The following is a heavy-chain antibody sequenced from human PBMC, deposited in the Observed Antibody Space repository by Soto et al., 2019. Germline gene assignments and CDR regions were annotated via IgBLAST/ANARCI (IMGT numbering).Heavy chain of an antibody. Sequence: PGESLKISCXGSGYSFTNYWISWVRRMPGKGLEWMGNIDPVDSYTNYSPSFQGHVTFSVDTSISTAYLQWSSLKASDTAMYYCARIESIARNWFDPWGQGTLVTVSS. J-gene: IGHJ5*02. CDR2: IDPVDSYT. V-gene: IGHV5-10-1*01. CDR1: GYSFTNYW. CDR3: ARIESIARNWFDP. D-gene: IGHD6-13*01.